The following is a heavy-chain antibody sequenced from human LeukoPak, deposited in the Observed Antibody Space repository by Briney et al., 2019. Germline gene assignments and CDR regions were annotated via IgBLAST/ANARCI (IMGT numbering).Heavy chain of an antibody. CDR3: ARDSVTCRGCAFDV. D-gene: IGHD1-26*01. J-gene: IGHJ3*01. CDR2: LNPDGSKR. CDR1: GFTLSHYY. V-gene: IGHV3-7*01. Sequence: PGGSLRLSCAASGFTLSHYYMSWVRQAPGKGLEWVANLNPDGSKRNYVDSVKGRFTIFRDNAKNSLYLQMNSLRGEDTAVFYCARDSVTCRGCAFDVWGHGTMVTVSS.